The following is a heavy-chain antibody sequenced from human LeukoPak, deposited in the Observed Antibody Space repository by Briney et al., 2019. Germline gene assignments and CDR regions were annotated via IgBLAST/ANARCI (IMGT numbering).Heavy chain of an antibody. Sequence: PSETLSLTCAAHGGSFSGYYWTWIRQSPGKGLEWIGEINHRGSSNYNPSLKSRVSISVDTSNNQFSLKLTSVTAADTAAYYCARGDAGYCSSSSCYGFRWFDPWGQGTLVTVSS. J-gene: IGHJ5*02. CDR2: INHRGSS. CDR1: GGSFSGYY. CDR3: ARGDAGYCSSSSCYGFRWFDP. V-gene: IGHV4-34*01. D-gene: IGHD2-2*01.